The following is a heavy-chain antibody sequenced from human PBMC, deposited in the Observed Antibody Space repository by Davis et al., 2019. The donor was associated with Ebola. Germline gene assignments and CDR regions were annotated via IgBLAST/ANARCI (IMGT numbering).Heavy chain of an antibody. Sequence: ASVKVSCKASGYTFTGYYMHWVRQAPGQRLEWMGWINAGNGNTKYSQKVQGRVTMTTDTSTRTAYMELRSLRSDDTAVYYCARLGDCISTNCYSLSPHEGSGMDVWGQGTTVTVSS. V-gene: IGHV1-3*01. CDR3: ARLGDCISTNCYSLSPHEGSGMDV. CDR2: INAGNGNT. J-gene: IGHJ6*02. CDR1: GYTFTGYY. D-gene: IGHD2-2*01.